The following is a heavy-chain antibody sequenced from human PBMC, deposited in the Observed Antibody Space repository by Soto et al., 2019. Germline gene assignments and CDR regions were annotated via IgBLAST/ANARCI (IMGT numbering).Heavy chain of an antibody. V-gene: IGHV1-58*02. Sequence: ASVKVSCKASGFTFTSSAMQWVRQARGQRPEWIGWIVVGSGNTNYAQKFQERVTITRDMSTSTAYMELSSLRPEDTAVYYCAAVSAPYYDYIWGSYRHGVDFDYWGQGTLVTVSS. J-gene: IGHJ4*02. CDR3: AAVSAPYYDYIWGSYRHGVDFDY. CDR2: IVVGSGNT. D-gene: IGHD3-16*02. CDR1: GFTFTSSA.